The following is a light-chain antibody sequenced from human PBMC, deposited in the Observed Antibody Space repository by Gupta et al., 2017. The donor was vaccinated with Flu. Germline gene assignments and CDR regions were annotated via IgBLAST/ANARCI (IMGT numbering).Light chain of an antibody. Sequence: SYVLSQPPSMSVSPGQTATITCSGDALPKQDAYWYQQKPGQTPVLLRYRDTVRRSGIPERFSGSSAGKRVTLTISGVQAEGEADYDCQSADITGASRVFGGGTKLTVL. J-gene: IGLJ3*02. CDR3: QSADITGASRV. V-gene: IGLV3-25*01. CDR2: RDT. CDR1: ALPKQD.